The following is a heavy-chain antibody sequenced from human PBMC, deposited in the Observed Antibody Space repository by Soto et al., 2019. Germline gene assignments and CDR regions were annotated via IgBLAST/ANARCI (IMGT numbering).Heavy chain of an antibody. J-gene: IGHJ5*02. CDR1: GGSISSGGYY. D-gene: IGHD3-22*01. CDR2: IYYSGST. Sequence: PSETLSLTCTVSGGSISSGGYYWSWIRQHPGKGLEWIGYIYYSGSTYYNPSLKSRVTISVDTSKNQFSLKLSSVTAADTAVYYCARVEVNYDSSGYYLCWFDPWGQGTLVTVSS. V-gene: IGHV4-31*03. CDR3: ARVEVNYDSSGYYLCWFDP.